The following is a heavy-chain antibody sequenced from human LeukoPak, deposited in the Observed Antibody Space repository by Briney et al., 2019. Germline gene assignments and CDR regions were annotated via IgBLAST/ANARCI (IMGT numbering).Heavy chain of an antibody. D-gene: IGHD2-8*01. J-gene: IGHJ4*02. CDR3: AKEVSVVRVNGFEF. Sequence: GGSLRLSCAASGFTFDDYAMHWVRQAPGKGLEWVSGISWNSGSIGYADSVKGRFTISRDNAKNSLYLQMNSLRAEDTALYYWAKEVSVVRVNGFEFWGLGPRDSVSS. V-gene: IGHV3-9*01. CDR1: GFTFDDYA. CDR2: ISWNSGSI.